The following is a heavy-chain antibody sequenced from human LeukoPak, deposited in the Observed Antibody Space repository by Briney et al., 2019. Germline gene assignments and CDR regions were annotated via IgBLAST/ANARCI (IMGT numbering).Heavy chain of an antibody. D-gene: IGHD6-6*01. V-gene: IGHV4-30-2*01. Sequence: SETLSLTCTVSGGSISSGGYYWSWIRQPPGKGLEWIGYIYHSGSTYYNPSLKSRVTISVDRSKNQFSLKLSPVTAADTAVYYCARVEGSSVDYWGQGTLVTVSS. CDR3: ARVEGSSVDY. CDR2: IYHSGST. J-gene: IGHJ4*02. CDR1: GGSISSGGYY.